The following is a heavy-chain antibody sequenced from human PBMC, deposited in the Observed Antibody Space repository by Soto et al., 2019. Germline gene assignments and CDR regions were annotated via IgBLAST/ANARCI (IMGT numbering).Heavy chain of an antibody. J-gene: IGHJ6*02. CDR3: AIRITMVLGLYYFYGMDV. CDR2: ISSTSITK. V-gene: IGHV3-48*02. D-gene: IGHD3-10*01. Sequence: GGSLRLSCAASAFTFSSHAMTWVRQAPGKGLEWVSYISSTSITKNYADSVQGRFTISRDNAKHSLYLQISTLRDEATAVYYCAIRITMVLGLYYFYGMDVWGQGTTVTVS. CDR1: AFTFSSHA.